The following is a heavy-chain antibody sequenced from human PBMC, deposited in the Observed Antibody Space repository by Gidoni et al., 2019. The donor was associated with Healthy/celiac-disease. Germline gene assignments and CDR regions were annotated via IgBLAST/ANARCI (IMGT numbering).Heavy chain of an antibody. Sequence: EVQLLESGGGLVQPGGSLRLSCAASGFTFSSYALGWVRQAPGKGLEWFSAISGSGGSTYYADSVKGRFTISRDNSKNTLYLQMNSLRAEDTAVYYCAKDLTGGMIALFDYWGQGTLVTVSS. J-gene: IGHJ4*02. V-gene: IGHV3-23*01. CDR1: GFTFSSYA. CDR3: AKDLTGGMIALFDY. D-gene: IGHD7-27*01. CDR2: ISGSGGST.